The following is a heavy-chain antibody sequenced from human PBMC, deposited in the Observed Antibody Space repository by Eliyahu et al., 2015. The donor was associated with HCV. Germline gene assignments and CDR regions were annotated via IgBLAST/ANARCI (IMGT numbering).Heavy chain of an antibody. CDR2: ISGSGGST. CDR1: GFTFSXYA. Sequence: EVQLLESGGGLVQPGGSLRLSCAASGFTFSXYAXSWVRQAPGKGLEWVSAISGSGGSTYYADSVKGRFTISRDNSKNTLYLQMNSLRAEDTAVYYCAKDRISSDYDFWSGYYYFDYWGQGTLVTVSS. D-gene: IGHD3-3*01. V-gene: IGHV3-23*01. J-gene: IGHJ4*02. CDR3: AKDRISSDYDFWSGYYYFDY.